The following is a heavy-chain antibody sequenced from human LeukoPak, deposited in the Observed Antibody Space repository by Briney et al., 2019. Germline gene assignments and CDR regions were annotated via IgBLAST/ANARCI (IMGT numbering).Heavy chain of an antibody. Sequence: SETLSLTCTVSGGSISSYYWSWIRQPPGKGLEWIGYIYYSGSTNYNPSLKGRVTISVDTSKNQFSLKLSSVTAADTAVYYCARRSSSWYGSEYWGQGTLVTVSS. CDR3: ARRSSSWYGSEY. D-gene: IGHD6-13*01. CDR2: IYYSGST. CDR1: GGSISSYY. J-gene: IGHJ4*02. V-gene: IGHV4-59*08.